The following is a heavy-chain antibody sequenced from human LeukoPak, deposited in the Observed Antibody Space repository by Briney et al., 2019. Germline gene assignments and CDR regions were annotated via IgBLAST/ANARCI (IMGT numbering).Heavy chain of an antibody. CDR2: IYWDADK. J-gene: IGHJ4*02. D-gene: IGHD3-9*01. CDR1: GFSFSTSGVG. CDR3: ARSPYYDILTGSRGTFDY. Sequence: SGPTLVNPTQTLTLTCTFSGFSFSTSGVGVGWIRQPPGKALEWLAVIYWDADKRYRPSLKSRLTITKDTSKNQVVLTMTNMDPVDTATYHCARSPYYDILTGSRGTFDYWGRESWSPSPQ. V-gene: IGHV2-5*02.